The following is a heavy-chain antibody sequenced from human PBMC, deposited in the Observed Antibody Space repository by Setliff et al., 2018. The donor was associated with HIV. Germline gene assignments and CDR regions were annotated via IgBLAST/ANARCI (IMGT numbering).Heavy chain of an antibody. Sequence: SETLSLTCTVSGGSISTTSSYWGWIRQSPGKGLEWIANIYYRGNTYYNPSLKRRVTISVDTSKNQFSLKLDSVTAADTAVYYCARDNEQMAVPGAVFDYWGQGTPVTVSS. J-gene: IGHJ4*02. CDR3: ARDNEQMAVPGAVFDY. D-gene: IGHD6-19*01. CDR2: IYYRGNT. CDR1: GGSISTTSSY. V-gene: IGHV4-39*07.